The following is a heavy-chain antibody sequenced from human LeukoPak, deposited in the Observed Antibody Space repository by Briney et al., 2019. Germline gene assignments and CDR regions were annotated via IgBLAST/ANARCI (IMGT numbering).Heavy chain of an antibody. Sequence: TLSLTCAVYGGSFSGYYWSWIRQHPGKGLEWIGYIYYSGSTYYNPSLKSRVTISVDTSKNQFSLKLSSVTAADTAVYYCARATGGGVVVPAAVFDYWGQGTLVTVSS. J-gene: IGHJ4*02. V-gene: IGHV4-31*11. D-gene: IGHD2-2*01. CDR1: GGSFSGYY. CDR3: ARATGGGVVVPAAVFDY. CDR2: IYYSGST.